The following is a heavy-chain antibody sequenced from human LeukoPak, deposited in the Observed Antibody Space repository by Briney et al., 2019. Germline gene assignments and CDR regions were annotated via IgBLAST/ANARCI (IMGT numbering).Heavy chain of an antibody. CDR2: IDCDGGNT. CDR1: GYTFTGYY. V-gene: IGHV1-46*01. Sequence: ASVKVSCKASGYTFTGYYIHWVRQAPGQGLEWMGAIDCDGGNTKYAQRFQGRVTMTRDTSTSTVYMELSSLRSEDTAVFYCAREFGNTYYFDYWGQGTLVTVSS. CDR3: AREFGNTYYFDY. D-gene: IGHD4-23*01. J-gene: IGHJ4*02.